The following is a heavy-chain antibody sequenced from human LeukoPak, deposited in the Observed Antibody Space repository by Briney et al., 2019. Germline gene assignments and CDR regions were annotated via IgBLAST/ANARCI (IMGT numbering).Heavy chain of an antibody. Sequence: PGGSLRLSCAASGFTFNSYAMSWVRQAPGKGLEWVSAISGSGGSTYYADSVKGRFTISRDNSKNTLYLQMNSLRAEDTAVYYCAKSGRGVYCSSTSCYDDYWGQGTLVTVSS. CDR1: GFTFNSYA. CDR3: AKSGRGVYCSSTSCYDDY. J-gene: IGHJ4*02. V-gene: IGHV3-23*01. D-gene: IGHD2-2*01. CDR2: ISGSGGST.